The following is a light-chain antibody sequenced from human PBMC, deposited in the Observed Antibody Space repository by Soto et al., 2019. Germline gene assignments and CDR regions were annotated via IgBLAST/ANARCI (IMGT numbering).Light chain of an antibody. CDR1: SSDVGGYNY. CDR3: SSYTSSSTPHLV. Sequence: QSALTQPASVSGSPGQSITISCTGTSSDVGGYNYVSWYQQHPGKAPKLMIYDVSNRPSGVSNRFSGSKSGNTASLTISGLLAEDEADYYCSSYTSSSTPHLVFGGGTKLTVL. V-gene: IGLV2-14*01. J-gene: IGLJ2*01. CDR2: DVS.